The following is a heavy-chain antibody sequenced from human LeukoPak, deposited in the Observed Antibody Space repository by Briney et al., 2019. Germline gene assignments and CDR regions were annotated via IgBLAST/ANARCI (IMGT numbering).Heavy chain of an antibody. J-gene: IGHJ3*02. CDR1: GGSISSYY. CDR2: IYYSGST. CDR3: ARELREHGVFDI. D-gene: IGHD1-26*01. Sequence: SETLSLTCTVSGGSISSYYWSWIRQPPGKGLEWIGYIYYSGSTNYNPSLKSRVTISVDTSKNQFSLKLSSVTAADTAVYYCARELREHGVFDIWGQGTMVTVSS. V-gene: IGHV4-59*01.